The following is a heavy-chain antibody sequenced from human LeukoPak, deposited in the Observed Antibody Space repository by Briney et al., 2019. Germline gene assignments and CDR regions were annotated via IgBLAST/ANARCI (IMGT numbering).Heavy chain of an antibody. Sequence: GGSLRLYCAASGFTFSSAWLTWVRQPPGKGREWVGHIKSRSDGGSTDYSAAVKGRFTVSRDDSRNMVHLQMNSLKTEDSAVYYCATEFYNNGYNFWGQGTPVTVSS. V-gene: IGHV3-15*01. J-gene: IGHJ4*02. D-gene: IGHD5-24*01. CDR3: ATEFYNNGYNF. CDR1: GFTFSSAW. CDR2: IKSRSDGGST.